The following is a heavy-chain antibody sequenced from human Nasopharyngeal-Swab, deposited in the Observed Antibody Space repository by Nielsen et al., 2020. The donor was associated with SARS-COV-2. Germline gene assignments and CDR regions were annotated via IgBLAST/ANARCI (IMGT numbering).Heavy chain of an antibody. D-gene: IGHD3-16*02. V-gene: IGHV3-49*02. CDR3: TRSYDYVWGSYRKS. Sequence: WIRQPPGQGLEWVGFIRSKAYGGTTEYAASVKGRFTISRDDSKSIAYLQMNSLKTEDTAVYYCTRSYDYVWGSYRKSWGQGTLVTVSS. CDR2: IRSKAYGGTT. J-gene: IGHJ5*02.